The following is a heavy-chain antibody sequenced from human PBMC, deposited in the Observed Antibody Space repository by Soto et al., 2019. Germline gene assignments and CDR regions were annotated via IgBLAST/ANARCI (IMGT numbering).Heavy chain of an antibody. Sequence: PSETLSLTCAVYGGSFSGYYWSWIRQPPGKGLEWIGEIDHSGSTNYNPSLKSRVTISADTSNNQFSLKVSSVTAADTAVYYCARGPGCGGDCPPYYYYGMDVWGQGTTVTVSS. D-gene: IGHD2-21*02. CDR2: IDHSGST. CDR1: GGSFSGYY. V-gene: IGHV4-34*01. J-gene: IGHJ6*02. CDR3: ARGPGCGGDCPPYYYYGMDV.